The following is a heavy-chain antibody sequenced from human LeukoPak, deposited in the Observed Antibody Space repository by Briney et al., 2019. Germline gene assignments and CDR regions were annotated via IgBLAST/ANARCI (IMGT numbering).Heavy chain of an antibody. J-gene: IGHJ6*02. V-gene: IGHV1-18*01. CDR2: ISANDGNT. Sequence: ASVKVSCKASGYTFTSYGISWVRQAPGQGLEWMGWISANDGNTDYPQKLQGRVTMTTDTSTSTAYMELRSLRSDDTAVYYCASVYNYGMDVWGQGTTVIVSS. CDR1: GYTFTSYG. CDR3: ASVYNYGMDV.